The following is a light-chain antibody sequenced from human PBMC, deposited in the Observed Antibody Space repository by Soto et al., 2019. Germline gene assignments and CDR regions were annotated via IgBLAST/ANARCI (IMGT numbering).Light chain of an antibody. Sequence: QSALTQPASVSGSPGQSITISCTGASSDFGNYNYVSWYQHHPGTAPNLMIYEVSNRPSGVSNRFSGSKSGNTASLTISGLQAEDEADYYCSSYRSIIPLFVFGTGTKVTVL. V-gene: IGLV2-14*01. CDR1: SSDFGNYNY. CDR2: EVS. J-gene: IGLJ1*01. CDR3: SSYRSIIPLFV.